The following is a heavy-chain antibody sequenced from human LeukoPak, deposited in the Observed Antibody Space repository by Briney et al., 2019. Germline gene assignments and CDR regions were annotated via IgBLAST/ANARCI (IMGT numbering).Heavy chain of an antibody. CDR3: AKKGSGWDY. CDR2: IRYDGS. V-gene: IGHV3-30*02. CDR1: GFTFSSYG. D-gene: IGHD6-19*01. J-gene: IGHJ4*02. Sequence: PGGSLRLSCAASGFTFSSYGMHWVRQAPGKGLEWGAFIRYDGSADSVKGRSTISRDNSKNTLYLQMNSLRAEDTAVYYCAKKGSGWDYWGQGTLVTVSS.